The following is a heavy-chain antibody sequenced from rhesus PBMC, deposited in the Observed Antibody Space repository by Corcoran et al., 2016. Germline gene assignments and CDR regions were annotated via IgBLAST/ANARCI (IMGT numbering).Heavy chain of an antibody. Sequence: EVQLVQSGAEVKRPGESLKISCKTSGYSFTSYWISWVRQMPGKGLEWMGAIGPRDSDTSHSPSFQAPVTISADKSISTAYLQWSSLKASDTATYYCATLLPGNVAYWGQGVLVTVSS. J-gene: IGHJ4*01. V-gene: IGHV5-20*02. D-gene: IGHD2-15*01. CDR1: GYSFTSYW. CDR2: IGPRDSDT. CDR3: ATLLPGNVAY.